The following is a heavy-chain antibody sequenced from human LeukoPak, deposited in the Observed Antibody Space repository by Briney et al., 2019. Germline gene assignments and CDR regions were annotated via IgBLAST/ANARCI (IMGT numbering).Heavy chain of an antibody. J-gene: IGHJ4*02. V-gene: IGHV3-74*01. D-gene: IGHD5-24*01. Sequence: GGSLRLSCAASGFTFSSYWMHWVRQAPGKGLVWVSRINSDGSSTSYADSVKGRFTISRDNAKNTLYLQMNSLRAEDTAVYYCARMRDGYMGRYYFDYWGQGTLVTVSS. CDR2: INSDGSST. CDR3: ARMRDGYMGRYYFDY. CDR1: GFTFSSYW.